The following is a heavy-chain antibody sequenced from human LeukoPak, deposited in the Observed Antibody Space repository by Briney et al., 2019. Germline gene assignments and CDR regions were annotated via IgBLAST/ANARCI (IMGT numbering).Heavy chain of an antibody. CDR3: ARDSYGDANFDT. CDR2: ISGSGGST. Sequence: GGSLRLSCAASGLTFSSYAMSWVRQAPGKGLEWVSAISGSGGSTYYADSVKGRFTISRDNSKNTLYLQMNSLRAEDTAVYYCARDSYGDANFDTWGQGTLVTVSS. J-gene: IGHJ4*02. CDR1: GLTFSSYA. D-gene: IGHD4-17*01. V-gene: IGHV3-23*01.